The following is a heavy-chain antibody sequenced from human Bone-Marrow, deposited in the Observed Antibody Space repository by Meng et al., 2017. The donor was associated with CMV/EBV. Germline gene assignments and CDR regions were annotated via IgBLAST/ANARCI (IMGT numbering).Heavy chain of an antibody. J-gene: IGHJ6*02. CDR2: IGAAGDT. CDR3: AKGDYYYGTDV. CDR1: GFTFTSND. D-gene: IGHD3-16*01. Sequence: GESLKISCAASGFTFTSNDMYWARQAPGKGLEWVSAIGAAGDTYYSGSVKGRFTISRENAKNSLYLQMNSLRAGDTAVYYCAKGDYYYGTDVRGQGTTVTVSS. V-gene: IGHV3-13*01.